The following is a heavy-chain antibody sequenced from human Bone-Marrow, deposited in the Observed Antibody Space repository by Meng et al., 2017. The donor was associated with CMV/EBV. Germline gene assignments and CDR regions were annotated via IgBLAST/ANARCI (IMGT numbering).Heavy chain of an antibody. Sequence: GESLKISCAASGFTFSSSFMHWVRQAPGKELEWVAVIWPDGSKKCYADSVKGRFTISRDNAKNSLYLQMNSLRAEDTAVYYCARGYYYDRSGYYYPVDYWGQGTLVTVSS. CDR1: GFTFSSSF. D-gene: IGHD3-22*01. CDR2: IWPDGSKK. V-gene: IGHV3-33*01. J-gene: IGHJ4*02. CDR3: ARGYYYDRSGYYYPVDY.